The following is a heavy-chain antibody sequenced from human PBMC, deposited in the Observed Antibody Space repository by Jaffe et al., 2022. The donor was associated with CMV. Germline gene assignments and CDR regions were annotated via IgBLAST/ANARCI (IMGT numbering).Heavy chain of an antibody. CDR1: GFTFSSYS. CDR2: ISSSSSYI. Sequence: EVQLVESGGGLVKPGGSLRLSCAASGFTFSSYSMNWVRQAPGKGLEWVSSISSSSSYIYYADSVKGRFTISRDNAKNSLYLQMNSLRAEDTAVYYCARRTRDSSGYYYENDAFDIWGQGTMVTVSS. J-gene: IGHJ3*02. V-gene: IGHV3-21*01. CDR3: ARRTRDSSGYYYENDAFDI. D-gene: IGHD3-22*01.